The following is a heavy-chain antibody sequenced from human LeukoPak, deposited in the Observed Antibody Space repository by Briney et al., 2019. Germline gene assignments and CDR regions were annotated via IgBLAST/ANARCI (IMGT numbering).Heavy chain of an antibody. CDR3: ARRGGRNGWGDFDY. V-gene: IGHV3-21*04. J-gene: IGHJ4*02. D-gene: IGHD3-10*01. CDR2: ISSSSSYI. Sequence: GGSLRLSCAASGFTFSSYSMNWVRQAPGKGLEWVSSISSSSSYIYYADSVKGRFTISRDNAKNSLYLQMNSLRAEDTAVYFCARRGGRNGWGDFDYWGQGTLVTVSS. CDR1: GFTFSSYS.